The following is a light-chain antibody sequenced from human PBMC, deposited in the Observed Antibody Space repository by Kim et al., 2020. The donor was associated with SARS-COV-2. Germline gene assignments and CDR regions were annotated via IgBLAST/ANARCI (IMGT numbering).Light chain of an antibody. CDR2: DAS. V-gene: IGKV3-11*01. CDR1: QSVSSF. Sequence: EIVLTQSPATVSLSPGERATLSCRASQSVSSFLAWYQQKPGQAPRLLIYDASNGATGVPARFSGSGSGTDFTLSISSLEPEDFAVYYCQQRSNWPLTFGGGTKVDIK. CDR3: QQRSNWPLT. J-gene: IGKJ4*01.